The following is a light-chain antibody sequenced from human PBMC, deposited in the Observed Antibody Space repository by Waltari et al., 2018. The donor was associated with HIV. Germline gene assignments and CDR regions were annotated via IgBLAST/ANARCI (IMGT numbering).Light chain of an antibody. Sequence: QTALPHPASVSGSPGQSITISSPGTHRDVGAYNLFSWYQQHPGKAPRLIIYDVSERPAGVSNRFTGSKSGNTASLTISGLQAEDEADYYCCSYVSEIVPCVFGGGTKLTVL. CDR1: HRDVGAYNL. CDR3: CSYVSEIVPCV. CDR2: DVS. V-gene: IGLV2-23*02. J-gene: IGLJ3*02.